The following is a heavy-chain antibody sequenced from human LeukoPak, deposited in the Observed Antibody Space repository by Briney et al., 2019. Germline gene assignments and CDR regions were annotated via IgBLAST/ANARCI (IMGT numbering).Heavy chain of an antibody. CDR2: IWYDGSNK. CDR1: GFTFSSYG. D-gene: IGHD3-3*01. V-gene: IGHV3-33*06. J-gene: IGHJ5*02. CDR3: AKENYDFSKTGTNNWFDP. Sequence: GGSLRLSCAASGFTFSSYGMHWVRQAPGKGLEWVAVIWYDGSNKYYADSVKGRFTISRDNSKNTLYLQMDSLRAEDTAVYYCAKENYDFSKTGTNNWFDPWGQGTLVTVSS.